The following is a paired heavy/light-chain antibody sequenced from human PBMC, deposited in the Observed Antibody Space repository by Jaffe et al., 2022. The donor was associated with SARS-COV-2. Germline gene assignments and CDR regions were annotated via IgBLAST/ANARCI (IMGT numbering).Light chain of an antibody. V-gene: IGKV3-11*01. CDR3: QQRSNWPFT. J-gene: IGKJ3*01. CDR1: QSISSY. Sequence: EIVLTQSPATLSLSPGERATLSCRASQSISSYLAWYQQKPGQAPRLLIYGASDRATGIPARFSGSGSGTDFTLAISSLEPEDFAVYYCQQRSNWPFTFGPGTKVDIK. CDR2: GAS.
Heavy chain of an antibody. CDR1: GFTVSSNY. CDR3: AIASNWYFDL. J-gene: IGHJ2*01. V-gene: IGHV3-53*02. Sequence: EVQLVETGGGLIQPGGSLRLSCAASGFTVSSNYMSWVRQAPGKGLEWVSVFYSGGNTYYADSVKGRFTISRDNSKNTLYLQMNSLRAEDTAVYYCAIASNWYFDLWGRGTLVTVSS. CDR2: FYSGGNT.